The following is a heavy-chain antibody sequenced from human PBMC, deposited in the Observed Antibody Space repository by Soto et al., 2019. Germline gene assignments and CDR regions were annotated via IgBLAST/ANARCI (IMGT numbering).Heavy chain of an antibody. J-gene: IGHJ5*02. CDR1: GFTLSSYP. V-gene: IGHV3-48*01. Sequence: PAGSLNLSSENPGFTLSSYPINVARQAPQKGLEWVSYSSSSSTTKYYADSVKGRFTISRDNAKNSLYLQMNSLRAEDSAVYYCARDGCSGSNCLNWFDPWGQGTLVTVSS. D-gene: IGHD2-15*01. CDR2: SSSSSTTK. CDR3: ARDGCSGSNCLNWFDP.